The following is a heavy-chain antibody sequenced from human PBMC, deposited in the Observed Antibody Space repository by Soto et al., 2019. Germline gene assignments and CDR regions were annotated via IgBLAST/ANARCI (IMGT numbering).Heavy chain of an antibody. Sequence: ASVKVSCKASGYTFTSRYMHWVRQAPGQGLEWMGWISAYNGNTNYAQKLQGRVTMTTGTSTSTAYMALRSLRSDDTAVYYCARDPVAGTYFDYWGQGALVTVSS. CDR2: ISAYNGNT. CDR1: GYTFTSRY. J-gene: IGHJ4*02. CDR3: ARDPVAGTYFDY. V-gene: IGHV1-18*04. D-gene: IGHD6-19*01.